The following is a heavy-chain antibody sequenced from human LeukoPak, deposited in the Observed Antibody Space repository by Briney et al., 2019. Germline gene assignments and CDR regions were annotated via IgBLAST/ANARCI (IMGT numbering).Heavy chain of an antibody. Sequence: GGSLRLSCAAPGFTFSNYGLHWVRQAPGKGLEWVAIISYDGSNKYYADSVKGRFTISRDNSKNRLYLQMNSLRAEDTAVYYCAKEMTTIEGHWYFDLWGRGTLVTVSS. CDR1: GFTFSNYG. J-gene: IGHJ2*01. D-gene: IGHD5-24*01. V-gene: IGHV3-30*18. CDR3: AKEMTTIEGHWYFDL. CDR2: ISYDGSNK.